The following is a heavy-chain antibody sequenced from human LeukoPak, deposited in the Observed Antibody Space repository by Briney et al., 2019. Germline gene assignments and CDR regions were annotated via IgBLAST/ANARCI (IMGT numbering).Heavy chain of an antibody. CDR1: GFTFSSFA. CDR3: AKDRASGSGTFFDY. Sequence: GGSPRLSCAASGFTFSSFAMSWVRQAPGKGLEWVSGISASAYTTYYADSVKGRFTISRDNSKNTLYLQMNSLRAEDTAVYYCAKDRASGSGTFFDYWGQGTLVTVSS. CDR2: ISASAYTT. J-gene: IGHJ4*02. V-gene: IGHV3-23*01. D-gene: IGHD3-10*01.